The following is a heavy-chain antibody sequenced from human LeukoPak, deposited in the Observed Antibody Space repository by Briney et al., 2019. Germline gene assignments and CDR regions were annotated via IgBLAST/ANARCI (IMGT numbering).Heavy chain of an antibody. CDR1: GGTFSSYA. D-gene: IGHD3-9*01. J-gene: IGHJ4*02. V-gene: IGHV1-69*04. Sequence: VASVKVSCKASGGTFSSYAISWVRQAPGQGLEWMGRIIPILGIANYAQKFQGRVTITADKSTSTAYMELSSLRSGDTAVYYCARYGDDTSYWGQGTLVTVSS. CDR2: IIPILGIA. CDR3: ARYGDDTSY.